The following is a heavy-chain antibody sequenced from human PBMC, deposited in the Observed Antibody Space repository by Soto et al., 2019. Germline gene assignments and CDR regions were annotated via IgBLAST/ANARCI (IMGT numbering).Heavy chain of an antibody. J-gene: IGHJ4*02. V-gene: IGHV3-30*03. CDR3: ASGALSLGYCSGGSCHPWGFDY. CDR2: ISYDGSNK. Sequence: QVQLVESGGGVVQPGRSLRLSCAASGFTFSSYGMHWVRQAPGKGLEWVSVISYDGSNKYYADYVKGRFTISRDNSKNKLYLQMNRLRVEDTAVYYCASGALSLGYCSGGSCHPWGFDYWGQGTLVTVSS. CDR1: GFTFSSYG. D-gene: IGHD2-15*01.